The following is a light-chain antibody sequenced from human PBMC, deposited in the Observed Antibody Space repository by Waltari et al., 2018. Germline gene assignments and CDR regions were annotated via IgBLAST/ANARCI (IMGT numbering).Light chain of an antibody. CDR3: CSYAGRNIWV. V-gene: IGLV2-23*02. CDR1: SSDVGFYNL. Sequence: QSALTQPASVSGSPGQSITISCPGTSSDVGFYNLVPWYQQHPGKAPELVVYEVISRPSGVSNRFSGSKSGNTASLTISGLQAEDEADYYCCSYAGRNIWVFGGGTKLTVL. CDR2: EVI. J-gene: IGLJ3*02.